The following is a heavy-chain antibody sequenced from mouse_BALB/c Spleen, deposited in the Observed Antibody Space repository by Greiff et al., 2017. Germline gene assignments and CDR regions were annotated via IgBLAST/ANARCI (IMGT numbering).Heavy chain of an antibody. J-gene: IGHJ4*01. Sequence: EVKLMESGAELVKPGASVKLSCTASGFNIKDTYMHWVKQRPEQGLEWIGRIDPANGNTKYDPKFQGKATITADTSSNTAYLQLSSLTSEDTAVYYCARLGYGTFYAMDYWGQGTSVTVSS. D-gene: IGHD1-1*01. CDR1: GFNIKDTY. CDR2: IDPANGNT. CDR3: ARLGYGTFYAMDY. V-gene: IGHV14-3*02.